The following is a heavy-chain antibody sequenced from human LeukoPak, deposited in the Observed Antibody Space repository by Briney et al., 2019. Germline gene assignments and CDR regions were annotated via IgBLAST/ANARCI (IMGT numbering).Heavy chain of an antibody. V-gene: IGHV3-20*04. J-gene: IGHJ4*02. Sequence: GGSLRLSCATSGFTFDDYGMSWVRQAPGKGLEWVSGINWNGGSTGYADSVKGRFTISRDNAKNTLYLQMNSLRAEDTAVYYCARDWFHAIDYWGQGTLVTVSS. CDR1: GFTFDDYG. D-gene: IGHD2/OR15-2a*01. CDR3: ARDWFHAIDY. CDR2: INWNGGST.